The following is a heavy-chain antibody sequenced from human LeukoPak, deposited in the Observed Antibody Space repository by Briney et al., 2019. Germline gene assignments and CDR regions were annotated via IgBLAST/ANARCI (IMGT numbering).Heavy chain of an antibody. CDR1: GGSISSYY. CDR2: IYYSGST. CDR3: ARDPYSGSYPGAFDI. Sequence: SETLSLTCTVSGGSISSYYWSWIRQPPGKGLEWIGYIYYSGSTNYNPSLKGRVTISVDTSKNQFSLKLSSVTAADTAVYYCARDPYSGSYPGAFDIWGQGTMVTVSS. J-gene: IGHJ3*02. D-gene: IGHD1-26*01. V-gene: IGHV4-59*01.